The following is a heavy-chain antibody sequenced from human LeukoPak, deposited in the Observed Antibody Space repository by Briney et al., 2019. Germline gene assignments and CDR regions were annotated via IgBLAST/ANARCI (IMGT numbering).Heavy chain of an antibody. CDR2: IKQDGSEK. Sequence: GGSPRLSCAASGFTFSSYWMSWVRQAPGKGLEWVANIKQDGSEKYYVDSVKGRFTISRDNAKNSLYLQMNSLRAEDTAVYYCAREAYYDFWSGYFFDYWGQGTLVTVSS. J-gene: IGHJ4*02. V-gene: IGHV3-7*01. CDR3: AREAYYDFWSGYFFDY. CDR1: GFTFSSYW. D-gene: IGHD3-3*01.